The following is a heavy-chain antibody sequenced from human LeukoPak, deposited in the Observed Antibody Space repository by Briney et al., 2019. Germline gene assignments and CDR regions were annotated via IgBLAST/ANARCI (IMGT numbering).Heavy chain of an antibody. D-gene: IGHD2-8*01. Sequence: PGGSLRLSCAASGFTFSSYSMNWVRQPPGKGLEWIGEIYHSGSSNYNPSLKSRVSISVDKSRNQFSLRLSSVTAADTAVYYCASNGYYCIDVWGKGTTVTVSS. V-gene: IGHV4-4*02. J-gene: IGHJ6*03. CDR2: IYHSGSS. CDR3: ASNGYYCIDV. CDR1: GFTFSSYS.